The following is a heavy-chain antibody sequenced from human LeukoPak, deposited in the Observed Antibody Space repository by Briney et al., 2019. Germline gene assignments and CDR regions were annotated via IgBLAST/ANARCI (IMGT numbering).Heavy chain of an antibody. V-gene: IGHV3-33*01. J-gene: IGHJ4*02. CDR1: GFTFRSYG. Sequence: ARSLTRSGAASGFTFRSYGMHWVRHAPGKGLESVAVIWYDGSNKYYEDSVKGRLTISRDNSKNTLYLQMNSLRAEDTAVYYCTRGCYYDSRGFAEYWGQGTLVTVSS. CDR3: TRGCYYDSRGFAEY. D-gene: IGHD3-22*01. CDR2: IWYDGSNK.